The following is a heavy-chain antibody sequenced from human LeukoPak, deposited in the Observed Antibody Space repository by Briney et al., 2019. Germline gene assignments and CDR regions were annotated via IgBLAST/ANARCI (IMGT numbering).Heavy chain of an antibody. CDR2: IYYSGST. CDR3: ASLAGGDGSNLGAYFDY. V-gene: IGHV4-59*01. D-gene: IGHD5-24*01. CDR1: GGSISSYY. J-gene: IGHJ4*02. Sequence: SETLSLTCTVSGGSISSYYWSWIRQPPGKGLEWIGYIYYSGSTNYNPSLKSRVTISVDTSKNQLSLKLSSVTAADTAVYYCASLAGGDGSNLGAYFDYWGQGTLVTVSS.